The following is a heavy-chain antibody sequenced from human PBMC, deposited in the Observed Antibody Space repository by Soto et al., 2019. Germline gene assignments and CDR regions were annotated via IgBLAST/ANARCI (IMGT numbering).Heavy chain of an antibody. CDR2: ISGSGGST. CDR1: GFTFSSYA. D-gene: IGHD2-2*01. CDR3: AKSVVVVPAAMGYYYYYYMDV. V-gene: IGHV3-23*01. Sequence: EVQLLESGGGLVQPGGSLRLSCAASGFTFSSYAMSWVRQAPGKGLEWVSAISGSGGSTYYADSVQGRFTISRDNSKNPLYLQMNSLRAEDTAVYYCAKSVVVVPAAMGYYYYYYMDVWGKGTTVTVSS. J-gene: IGHJ6*03.